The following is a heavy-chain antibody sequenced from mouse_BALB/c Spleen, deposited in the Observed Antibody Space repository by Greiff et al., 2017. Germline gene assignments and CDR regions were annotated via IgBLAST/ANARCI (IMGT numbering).Heavy chain of an antibody. V-gene: IGHV1-4*01. CDR3: ARVTTVHFDY. J-gene: IGHJ2*01. CDR2: INPSSGYT. Sequence: QVQLQQSGAELARPGASVKMSCKASGYTFTSYTMHWVKQRPGQGLEWIGYINPSSGYTNYNQKFKDKATLTADKSSSRAYMQLSSLTSEDSAVYYCARVTTVHFDYWGQGTTLTVSS. CDR1: GYTFTSYT. D-gene: IGHD1-1*01.